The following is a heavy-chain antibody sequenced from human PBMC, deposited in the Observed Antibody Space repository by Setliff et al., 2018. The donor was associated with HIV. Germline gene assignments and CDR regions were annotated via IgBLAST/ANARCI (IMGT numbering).Heavy chain of an antibody. D-gene: IGHD3-3*01. V-gene: IGHV1-46*01. J-gene: IGHJ4*02. CDR2: INPSGGST. CDR1: GYTFTNYY. Sequence: GASVKVSCKASGYTFTNYYMHWVRQAPGQGLEWIGIINPSGGSTSYQQIFQGRVTMTRDTSTSTVYMELSSLRSEDTAVYYCARGSSALIMREFYDFWSATRDARDYLGQGTLVTVSS. CDR3: ARGSSALIMREFYDFWSATRDARDY.